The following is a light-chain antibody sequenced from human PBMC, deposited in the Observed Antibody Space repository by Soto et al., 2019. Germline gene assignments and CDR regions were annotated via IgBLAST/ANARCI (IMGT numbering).Light chain of an antibody. CDR3: QQCATSPHT. V-gene: IGKV3-20*01. J-gene: IGKJ2*01. CDR2: GAS. Sequence: EIVLTQSPGTLSLSPGESATLSCRASQSVSSSQVAWYQQKPGQVPRLLIYGASSRATGIPARFSGVGSETYFTLTISRLEPEDFAGDYCQQCATSPHTFGQGTKLEIK. CDR1: QSVSSSQ.